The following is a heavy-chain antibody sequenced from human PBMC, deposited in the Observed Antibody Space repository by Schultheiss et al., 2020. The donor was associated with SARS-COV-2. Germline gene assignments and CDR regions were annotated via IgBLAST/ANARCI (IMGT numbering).Heavy chain of an antibody. J-gene: IGHJ6*02. CDR3: ARDQDTAMVGNYYYGMDV. CDR2: IIPIFGTA. Sequence: SVKVSCKASGGTFSSYAISWVRQAPGQGLEWMGGIIPIFGTANYAQKFQGRVTITADKSTSTAYMELSSLRSEDTAVYYCARDQDTAMVGNYYYGMDVWGQGTTVTVSS. D-gene: IGHD5-18*01. V-gene: IGHV1-69*06. CDR1: GGTFSSYA.